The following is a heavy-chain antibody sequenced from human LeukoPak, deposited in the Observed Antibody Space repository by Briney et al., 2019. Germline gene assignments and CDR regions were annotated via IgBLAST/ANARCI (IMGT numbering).Heavy chain of an antibody. CDR1: GGSIGSSSYY. V-gene: IGHV4-39*01. CDR2: IYYSGST. D-gene: IGHD3-22*01. Sequence: SETLSLTCTVSGGSIGSSSYYWVWIRQPPGKGLEWIGSIYYSGSTYYNPSLKSRVTISVDTSKNQFSLKLSSVTAADTAVYYCARYYDSSGYYYYYGMDVWGQGTTVTVSS. J-gene: IGHJ6*02. CDR3: ARYYDSSGYYYYYGMDV.